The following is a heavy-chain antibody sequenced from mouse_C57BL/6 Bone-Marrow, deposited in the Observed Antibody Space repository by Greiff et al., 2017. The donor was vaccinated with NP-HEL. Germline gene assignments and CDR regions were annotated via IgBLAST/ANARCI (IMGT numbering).Heavy chain of an antibody. V-gene: IGHV1-58*01. CDR3: ARGDYGYDERTWFAY. CDR1: GYTFTSYG. CDR2: IYIGNGYT. Sequence: VQLKESGAELVRPGSSVKMSCKTSGYTFTSYGINWVKQRPGQGLEWIGYIYIGNGYTEYNEKFKGKATLTSDTSSSTAYMQLSSLTSEDSAIYFCARGDYGYDERTWFAYWGQGTLVTVSA. J-gene: IGHJ3*01. D-gene: IGHD2-2*01.